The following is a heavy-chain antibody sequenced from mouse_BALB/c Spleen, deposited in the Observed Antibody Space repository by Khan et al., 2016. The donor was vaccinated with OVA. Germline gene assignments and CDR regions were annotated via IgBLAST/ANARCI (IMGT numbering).Heavy chain of an antibody. CDR3: ARCLYVRRCDDYAIDY. D-gene: IGHD1-1*01. V-gene: IGHV5-6*01. CDR1: GFTFSSYG. CDR2: ISTSGSYT. J-gene: IGHJ4*01. Sequence: EVELVESGGDLVKPGGSLKLSCAASGFTFSSYGMSWVRPTPDKRLEWVAIISTSGSYTYYPDSVKGRFTISRDNAKNTLYLQMSSLKSEDTAMYYCARCLYVRRCDDYAIDYWGQGTSVTVSS.